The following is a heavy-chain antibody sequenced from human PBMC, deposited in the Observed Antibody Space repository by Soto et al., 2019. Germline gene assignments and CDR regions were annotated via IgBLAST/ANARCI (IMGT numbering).Heavy chain of an antibody. J-gene: IGHJ4*02. CDR1: GFTFSNAW. CDR2: IKSKTDGGTT. V-gene: IGHV3-15*07. D-gene: IGHD1-1*01. Sequence: GGSLRLSCAASGFTFSNAWMNWVRQAPGKGLERVGRIKSKTDGGTTDYAAPVKGRFTISRDDSKNTLYLQMNSLKTENTAVYYCTTDRAVEIATTFQYWGQGTLVTVSS. CDR3: TTDRAVEIATTFQY.